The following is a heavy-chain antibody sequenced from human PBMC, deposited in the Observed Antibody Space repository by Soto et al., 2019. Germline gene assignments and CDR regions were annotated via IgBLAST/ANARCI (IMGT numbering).Heavy chain of an antibody. CDR2: IYPGDSDT. D-gene: IGHD2-2*01. Sequence: GESLKISCKGSGYSFTNYWIGWVRQMPGKGLEWMGIIYPGDSDTRYSPSFLGQVTISADKSISTAYLQWSSLKASDTAVYYCARDQLGGCSITSCEIFGVNTYYYYGMDVWGQGTTVTVSS. J-gene: IGHJ6*02. CDR1: GYSFTNYW. V-gene: IGHV5-51*01. CDR3: ARDQLGGCSITSCEIFGVNTYYYYGMDV.